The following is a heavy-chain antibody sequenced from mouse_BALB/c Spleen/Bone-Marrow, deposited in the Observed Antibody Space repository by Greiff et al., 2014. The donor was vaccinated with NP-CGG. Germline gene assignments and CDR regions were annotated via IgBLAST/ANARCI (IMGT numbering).Heavy chain of an antibody. CDR3: ARRDDGYVFFDY. V-gene: IGHV1-4*01. CDR2: INPSSGYT. Sequence: VKLMESGAELARPGASVKMSCRASGYTFTTYTIHWVRQRPGQGLEWIGYINPSSGYTNYNQKFKDKATLTADKSSSTAYMQLSSLTSEDSAVYYCARRDDGYVFFDYWGQGTTLTVSS. D-gene: IGHD2-3*01. J-gene: IGHJ2*01. CDR1: GYTFTTYT.